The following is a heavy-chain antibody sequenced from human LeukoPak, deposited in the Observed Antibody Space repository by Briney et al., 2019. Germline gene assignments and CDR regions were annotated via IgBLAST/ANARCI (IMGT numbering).Heavy chain of an antibody. V-gene: IGHV3-9*01. J-gene: IGHJ6*02. CDR3: AKDIEDYDFCMDV. CDR1: GFTFYDYA. D-gene: IGHD3-3*01. CDR2: IRWNSGSI. Sequence: GRSLRLSCAASGFTFYDYAMHRGREAPGKGVGWGSGIRWNSGSIGYADSVKGRFTISRDNAKNSLYLQMNSLRAEDTALYYCAKDIEDYDFCMDVWGQGTTVTVSS.